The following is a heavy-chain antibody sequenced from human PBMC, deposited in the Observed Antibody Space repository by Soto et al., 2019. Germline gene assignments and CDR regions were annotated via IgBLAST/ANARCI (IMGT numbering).Heavy chain of an antibody. Sequence: SVKVSCKASGCTFSSYAISWVRQAPGQGLEWMGGIIPIFGTANYAQKFQGRVTITADESTSTAYMELSSLRSEDTAVYYCARDVKHYSSSWYYFDYWGQGTLVTVSS. CDR1: GCTFSSYA. CDR3: ARDVKHYSSSWYYFDY. CDR2: IIPIFGTA. J-gene: IGHJ4*02. V-gene: IGHV1-69*13. D-gene: IGHD6-13*01.